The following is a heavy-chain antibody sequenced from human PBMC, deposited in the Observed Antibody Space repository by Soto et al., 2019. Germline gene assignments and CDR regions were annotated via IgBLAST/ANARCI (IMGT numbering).Heavy chain of an antibody. CDR1: GYSFTSYW. CDR3: ARADGATVAPDGVFDY. J-gene: IGHJ4*02. V-gene: IGHV5-51*01. CDR2: IYPGDSDT. Sequence: PGESLKISCKGSGYSFTSYWIGWVRQMPGKGLEWMGIIYPGDSDTRYSPSFQGQVTISADKSISTAYLQWSSLKASDTAMYYCARADGATVAPDGVFDYWGQGTLVTVSS. D-gene: IGHD4-17*01.